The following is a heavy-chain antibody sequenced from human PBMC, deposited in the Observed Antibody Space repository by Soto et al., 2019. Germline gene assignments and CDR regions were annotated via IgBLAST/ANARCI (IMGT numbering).Heavy chain of an antibody. V-gene: IGHV3-9*01. CDR2: ISWSSSTI. Sequence: EVQLVESGGGLVQPDKSLRLSCAASGFTFDDYAMHWVRQAPGKGLEWVSSISWSSSTIAYADSVQGRFTISRDNAKNSLFLQMNSLTPEDTALYYCAREVGYTYGPYYYEGLDVWGQGTAVTVSS. CDR3: AREVGYTYGPYYYEGLDV. CDR1: GFTFDDYA. J-gene: IGHJ6*02. D-gene: IGHD5-18*01.